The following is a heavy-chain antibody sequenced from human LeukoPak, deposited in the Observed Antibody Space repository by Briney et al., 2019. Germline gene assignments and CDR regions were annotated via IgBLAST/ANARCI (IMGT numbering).Heavy chain of an antibody. Sequence: GASVKVSCKTSGYTLTSYGIIWVRQAPGQGLEWMGWISAYNGNRNYAQKLQGRVTMTTDTSTSTAYMELRSLRSDDTAVYYCARGGPGWDSSSWYNYWGQGTLVTVSS. D-gene: IGHD6-13*01. V-gene: IGHV1-18*01. CDR3: ARGGPGWDSSSWYNY. J-gene: IGHJ4*02. CDR1: GYTLTSYG. CDR2: ISAYNGNR.